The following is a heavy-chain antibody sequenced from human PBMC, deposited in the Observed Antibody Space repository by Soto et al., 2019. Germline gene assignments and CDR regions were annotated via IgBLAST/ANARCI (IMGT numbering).Heavy chain of an antibody. CDR1: GYSFTSYW. J-gene: IGHJ6*02. V-gene: IGHV5-51*01. CDR3: AGGGVRGVVTRTRDYYGMDV. CDR2: IYPGDSDT. Sequence: GESLKISCKGSGYSFTSYWIGWVRQMPEKGLEWMVIIYPGDSDTRYSPSFQGQVTISADKSISTAYLQWNSLKASDTAMYYCAGGGVRGVVTRTRDYYGMDVWGQGTTVTVSS. D-gene: IGHD3-10*01.